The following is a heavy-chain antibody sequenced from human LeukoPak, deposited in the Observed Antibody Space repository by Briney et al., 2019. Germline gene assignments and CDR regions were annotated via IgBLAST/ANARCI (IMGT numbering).Heavy chain of an antibody. CDR2: IIPIFGTA. J-gene: IGHJ3*02. Sequence: GGSLRLSCAASGFTFSSYAISWVRQAPGQGLEWMGGIIPIFGTANYAQKFQGRVTITADESTSTAYMELSSLRSEDTAVYYCARGYYYDSSGYYSGAFDIWGQGTMVTVSS. V-gene: IGHV1-69*01. D-gene: IGHD3-22*01. CDR1: GFTFSSYA. CDR3: ARGYYYDSSGYYSGAFDI.